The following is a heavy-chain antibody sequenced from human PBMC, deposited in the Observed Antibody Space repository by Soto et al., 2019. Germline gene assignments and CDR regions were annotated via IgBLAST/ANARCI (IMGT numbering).Heavy chain of an antibody. CDR3: ARRIRERVTPACWFDP. J-gene: IGHJ5*02. CDR2: IYPGDSDT. D-gene: IGHD5-18*01. CDR1: GYSFTSYW. V-gene: IGHV5-51*01. Sequence: EVQLVQSGAEVKKPGESLKISCKGSGYSFTSYWIGWVRQMPGKGLEWMGIIYPGDSDTRYSPSFQGQVTISADKSISSAYLQWSSLTASDSAMYYCARRIRERVTPACWFDPWGQGTLVTVSS.